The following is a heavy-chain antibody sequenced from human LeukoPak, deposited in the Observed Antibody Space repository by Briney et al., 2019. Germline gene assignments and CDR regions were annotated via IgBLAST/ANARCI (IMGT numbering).Heavy chain of an antibody. J-gene: IGHJ4*02. CDR3: AKAQSWVFGVVISPLFDY. CDR2: IKGDGIST. D-gene: IGHD3-3*01. CDR1: GFDFSSNW. V-gene: IGHV3-74*01. Sequence: GGSLRLSCAASGFDFSSNWMHWVRHAPGQGLVWVSRIKGDGISTNYADSVKGRFTISRDIAKNTLYLQMNSLRAEDTAVYYCAKAQSWVFGVVISPLFDYWGQGTLVTVSS.